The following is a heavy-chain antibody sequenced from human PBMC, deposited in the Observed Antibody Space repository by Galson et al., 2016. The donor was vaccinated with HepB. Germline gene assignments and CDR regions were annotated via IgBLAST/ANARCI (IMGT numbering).Heavy chain of an antibody. CDR1: GFTFNAHW. J-gene: IGHJ4*02. Sequence: SLRLSCAASGFTFNAHWMNWVRHAPGKGLEWVANIRGDGIVSYYAESVRGRFTLSRDNAKSSLYLQMHGLRVDETAFYYCSREITGSYFDWGQGTLVTVSS. V-gene: IGHV3-7*01. CDR3: SREITGSYFD. D-gene: IGHD3-10*01. CDR2: IRGDGIVS.